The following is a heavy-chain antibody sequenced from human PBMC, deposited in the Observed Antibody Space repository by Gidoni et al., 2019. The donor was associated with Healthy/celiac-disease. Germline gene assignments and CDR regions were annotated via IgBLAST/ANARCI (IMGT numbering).Heavy chain of an antibody. CDR2: IHHSGST. CDR3: ARGRLPPSARYYYYYGMDV. V-gene: IGHV4-34*01. J-gene: IGHJ6*02. D-gene: IGHD6-6*01. Sequence: QVQLQQWGAGLLKPSATLSLTCAVYGRSFSGYYWSWIRQPPGKGLEWIGEIHHSGSTNYNPSLKSRVTISVDTSKNQFSLKLSSVTAADTAVYYCARGRLPPSARYYYYYGMDVWGQGTTVTVSS. CDR1: GRSFSGYY.